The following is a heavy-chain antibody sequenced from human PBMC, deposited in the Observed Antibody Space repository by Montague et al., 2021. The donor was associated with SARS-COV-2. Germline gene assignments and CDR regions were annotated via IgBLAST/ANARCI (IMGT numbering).Heavy chain of an antibody. CDR1: GGPFSGYY. Sequence: LRLSCAVYGGPFSGYYWSWIRQPPGRGLEWIGEINHSGSTNYNXXLRSRVTISVDTSKNQFSLKLSSVTAADTAVYYCAIPMVRGFSRAFDIWGQGTMVTVSS. D-gene: IGHD3-10*01. CDR2: INHSGST. V-gene: IGHV4-34*01. J-gene: IGHJ3*02. CDR3: AIPMVRGFSRAFDI.